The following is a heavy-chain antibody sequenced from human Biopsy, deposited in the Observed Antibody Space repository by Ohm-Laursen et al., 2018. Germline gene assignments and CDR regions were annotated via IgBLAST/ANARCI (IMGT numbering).Heavy chain of an antibody. Sequence: SLRFSCAASGFTFSSFAMSWVRQAPGKGLVWVSGISDSGGSTHYADSVKGRFSISRDTSKNTLYLQMNSLRAEDTAVYYCAKDVFGGFSGSTDYYAYYFDSWGQGTLVTVSS. CDR1: GFTFSSFA. V-gene: IGHV3-23*01. D-gene: IGHD3-10*02. CDR2: ISDSGGST. J-gene: IGHJ4*02. CDR3: AKDVFGGFSGSTDYYAYYFDS.